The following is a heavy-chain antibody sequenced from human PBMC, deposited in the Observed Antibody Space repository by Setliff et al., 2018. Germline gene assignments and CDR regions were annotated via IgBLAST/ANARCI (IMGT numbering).Heavy chain of an antibody. D-gene: IGHD2-2*01. Sequence: ASVKVSCKASGYTFIYYYIHWVRRAPGQGLEWMGLINPSGGGTIYARKFQGRVTMARETSTSTVFMELSGLRSEDTAVYYCARGPKDFVVLPTAAYFDYWGQGTLVTVSS. CDR2: INPSGGGT. J-gene: IGHJ4*02. CDR1: GYTFIYYY. CDR3: ARGPKDFVVLPTAAYFDY. V-gene: IGHV1-46*01.